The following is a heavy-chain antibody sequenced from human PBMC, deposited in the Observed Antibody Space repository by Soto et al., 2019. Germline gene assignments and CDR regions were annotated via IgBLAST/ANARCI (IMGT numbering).Heavy chain of an antibody. CDR3: ATSVNSAMALDF. CDR1: GYTFTHYY. V-gene: IGHV1-46*01. J-gene: IGHJ4*02. CDR2: INPNGGTS. Sequence: ASVKVSCKASGYTFTHYYMHWVRQTPGQGLEWMGIINPNGGTSTYAQKFRAGFTMTRDTSTSTFYMELSGVRSEDSAVYYCATSVNSAMALDFWGQGTLVTVSS. D-gene: IGHD5-18*01.